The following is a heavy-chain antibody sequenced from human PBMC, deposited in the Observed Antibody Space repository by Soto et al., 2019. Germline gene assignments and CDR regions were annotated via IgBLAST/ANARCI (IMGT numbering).Heavy chain of an antibody. CDR2: INHSGST. V-gene: IGHV4-34*01. D-gene: IGHD2-8*02. CDR1: GGSFSGYY. J-gene: IGHJ4*02. Sequence: QVQLQQWGAGLLKPSETLSLTCAVYGGSFSGYYWTWICQPPGTGLEWIGEINHSGSTNYNPSPKXXVTISVDPSPNQFSLKLTSVTAADTAVYYCARDKVTGLFDYWGQGTLVTVSS. CDR3: ARDKVTGLFDY.